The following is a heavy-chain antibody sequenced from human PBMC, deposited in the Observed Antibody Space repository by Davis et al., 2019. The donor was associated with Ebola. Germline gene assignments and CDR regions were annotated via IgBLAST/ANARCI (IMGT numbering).Heavy chain of an antibody. Sequence: GESLKISCEASGFTFSRYGMHWVRQAPGKGLEWVAFIRSEATSQDYGKSVQGRFFISRDDSKNTLYLQMNSLRADDTAIYFCAVLTINWPNGIDYWGQGTLVTVSS. V-gene: IGHV3-30*02. D-gene: IGHD1-1*01. CDR3: AVLTINWPNGIDY. J-gene: IGHJ4*02. CDR2: IRSEATSQ. CDR1: GFTFSRYG.